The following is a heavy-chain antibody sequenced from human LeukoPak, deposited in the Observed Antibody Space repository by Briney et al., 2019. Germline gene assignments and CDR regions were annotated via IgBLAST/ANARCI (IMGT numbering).Heavy chain of an antibody. CDR1: GGTFSSYA. CDR3: ARLKEQQLVGGFDP. CDR2: IIPIFGTA. J-gene: IGHJ5*02. D-gene: IGHD6-13*01. Sequence: GASVKVSCKASGGTFSSYAISWVRQAPGQGLEWMGGIIPIFGTANYAQKFQGRVTITADDSTSTAYMELSSLRSEDTAVYYCARLKEQQLVGGFDPWGQGTLVTVSS. V-gene: IGHV1-69*01.